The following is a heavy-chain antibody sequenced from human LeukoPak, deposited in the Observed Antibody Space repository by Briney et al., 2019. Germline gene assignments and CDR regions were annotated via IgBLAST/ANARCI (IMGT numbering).Heavy chain of an antibody. CDR3: ARVRNYPDAFDI. CDR2: IYDTGST. J-gene: IGHJ3*02. D-gene: IGHD5-24*01. Sequence: SETLSLTCTVSGGSISNDYWAWIRQPPGKGLEWIGYIYDTGSTKYNPSLKSRLTISLHTSRNQFSLNLSSLTAADTAIYYCARVRNYPDAFDIWGQGTMVTVSS. CDR1: GGSISNDY. V-gene: IGHV4-59*01.